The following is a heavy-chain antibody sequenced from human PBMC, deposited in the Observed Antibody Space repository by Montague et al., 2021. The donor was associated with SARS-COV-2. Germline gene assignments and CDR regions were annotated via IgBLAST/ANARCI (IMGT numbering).Heavy chain of an antibody. Sequence: SETLSLTCTVSGGSISSGGYYWNWIRQPPGKGLEWIGSIYYSGSTYYNPSLKSRVTISVDTSKNQFSLKLSSVTAADTAVYYCARQPVLRYFDWLSAAYGMDVWGQGTTVTVSS. D-gene: IGHD3-9*01. CDR3: ARQPVLRYFDWLSAAYGMDV. CDR2: IYYSGST. J-gene: IGHJ6*02. CDR1: GGSISSGGYY. V-gene: IGHV4-39*01.